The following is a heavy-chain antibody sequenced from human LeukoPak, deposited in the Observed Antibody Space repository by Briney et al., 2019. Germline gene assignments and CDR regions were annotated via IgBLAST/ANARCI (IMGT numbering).Heavy chain of an antibody. D-gene: IGHD1-7*01. Sequence: GGSLRLSCVTSGFTFSTSWMSWVRQAPGKGLEWVACINPDGSTRHHVDSVKGRFTISRDNAKKSLSLQMGALRAEDTAVYFCAKLLGTATRYDYWGLGTLVIVSS. CDR1: GFTFSTSW. CDR3: AKLLGTATRYDY. V-gene: IGHV3-7*01. J-gene: IGHJ4*02. CDR2: INPDGSTR.